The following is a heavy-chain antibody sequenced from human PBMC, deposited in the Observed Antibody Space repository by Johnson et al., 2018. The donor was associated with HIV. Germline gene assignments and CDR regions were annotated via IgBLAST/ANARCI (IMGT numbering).Heavy chain of an antibody. CDR2: IWYDGSKK. Sequence: QVQLVESGGGVVQPGGSLRLSCAASGFTFNDYYMGWIRQAPGKGLEWVAVIWYDGSKKYYVESVQGRFTISRDNSKNTLYLQMNSLRAEDTAVYYCARDRKWVAARSGDAFDIWGQGTMVTVSS. J-gene: IGHJ3*02. CDR3: ARDRKWVAARSGDAFDI. D-gene: IGHD6-6*01. V-gene: IGHV3-33*01. CDR1: GFTFNDYY.